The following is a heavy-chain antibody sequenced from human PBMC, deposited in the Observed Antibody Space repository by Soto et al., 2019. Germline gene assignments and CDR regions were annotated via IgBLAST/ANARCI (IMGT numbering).Heavy chain of an antibody. V-gene: IGHV2-70*01. D-gene: IGHD6-13*01. CDR2: TDWDDDK. J-gene: IGHJ6*02. Sequence: SGPTREPTQTLTLTCTFSGFSLSTSGMCVSWIRQPPGKALEWLALTDWDDDKYYSTSLKTRLTISKDTSKNQVVLTMTNMDPVDTATYYCARVIAAATYYGMDVWGQGTTVTVSS. CDR3: ARVIAAATYYGMDV. CDR1: GFSLSTSGMC.